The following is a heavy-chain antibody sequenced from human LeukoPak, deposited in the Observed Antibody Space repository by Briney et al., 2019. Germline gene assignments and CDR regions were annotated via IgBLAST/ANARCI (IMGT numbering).Heavy chain of an antibody. J-gene: IGHJ4*02. Sequence: PSETLSLTRAVSGGSISSSNWWSWVRQPPGKGLEWIGEIFHSGNTNHNPSLKSRVTISVDTSKNQFSLKLSSVTAADTAVYYCARDFNSYYYDSSGHWGQGTLVTVSS. CDR1: GGSISSSNW. V-gene: IGHV4-4*02. D-gene: IGHD3-22*01. CDR3: ARDFNSYYYDSSGH. CDR2: IFHSGNT.